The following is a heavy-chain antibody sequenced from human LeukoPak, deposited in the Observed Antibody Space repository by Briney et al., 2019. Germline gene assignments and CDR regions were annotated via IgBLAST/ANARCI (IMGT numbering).Heavy chain of an antibody. J-gene: IGHJ4*02. CDR3: AKTGSSGWYYFDY. CDR1: GFTFSNYA. Sequence: GGSLRLSCAASGFTFSNYAMTWVRQAPGKGLEWVSTVSGSGGSTYYADSVKGRFTISRDNSKNTLYLQMNSLRADDTAVYYCAKTGSSGWYYFDYWGQGTLVTVSS. D-gene: IGHD6-19*01. V-gene: IGHV3-23*01. CDR2: VSGSGGST.